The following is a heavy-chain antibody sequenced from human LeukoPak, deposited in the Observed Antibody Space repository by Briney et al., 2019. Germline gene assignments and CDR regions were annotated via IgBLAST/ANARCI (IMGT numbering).Heavy chain of an antibody. Sequence: GGSLRLSCAASGFTFSTYWMSWVRQAPGKGLEWVANIKQDGSEKYYLDSVKGRFTISRDNAKNSLYLQMNSLRAEDTAVYFCTREAAAGINYWGQGTLVTVSS. V-gene: IGHV3-7*01. D-gene: IGHD6-13*01. CDR2: IKQDGSEK. CDR3: TREAAAGINY. J-gene: IGHJ4*02. CDR1: GFTFSTYW.